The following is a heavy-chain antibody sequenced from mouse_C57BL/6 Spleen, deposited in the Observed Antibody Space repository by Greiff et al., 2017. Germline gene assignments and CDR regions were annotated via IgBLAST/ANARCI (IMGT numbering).Heavy chain of an antibody. D-gene: IGHD1-1*01. V-gene: IGHV1-80*01. CDR1: GYAFSSYW. J-gene: IGHJ4*01. CDR3: ARTTPRTTVGADYAMDY. CDR2: IYPGDGDT. Sequence: QVQLKQSGAELVKPGASVKISCKASGYAFSSYWMNWVKQRPGKGLEWIGQIYPGDGDTTYNGKFKGKATLTADKSSSTAYMQLSSLTSEDSAVYFCARTTPRTTVGADYAMDYWGQGTSVTVSS.